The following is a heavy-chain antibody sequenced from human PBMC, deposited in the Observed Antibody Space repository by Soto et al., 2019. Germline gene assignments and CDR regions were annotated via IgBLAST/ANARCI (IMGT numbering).Heavy chain of an antibody. CDR1: GFTFSSYA. Sequence: ESGGGVVQPGRSLRLSCAASGFTFSSYAMHGVRQAPGKGLEWVAVISYDGSNKYYADSVKGRFTISRDNSKNTLYLQMNSLRAEDTAVYYCARDSGWELGGFFDYWGQGTLVTVSS. J-gene: IGHJ4*02. D-gene: IGHD1-26*01. CDR2: ISYDGSNK. V-gene: IGHV3-30-3*01. CDR3: ARDSGWELGGFFDY.